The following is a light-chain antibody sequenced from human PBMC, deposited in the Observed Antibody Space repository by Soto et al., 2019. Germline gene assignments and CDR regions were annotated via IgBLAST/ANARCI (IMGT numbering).Light chain of an antibody. CDR1: SSDVGRYNL. V-gene: IGLV2-23*01. CDR2: EAN. CDR3: CSYAGSGIYV. Sequence: QSALTQPASVSGSPGQSITISCTGTSSDVGRYNLVSWYQQHPGKAPKLMIYEANKRPSGVFFRFSGSQSGNTASLTISGLQAEDEADYYCCSYAGSGIYVFGIGTKVTVL. J-gene: IGLJ1*01.